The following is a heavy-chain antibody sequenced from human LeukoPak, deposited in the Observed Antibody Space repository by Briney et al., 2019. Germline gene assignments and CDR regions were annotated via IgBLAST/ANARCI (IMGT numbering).Heavy chain of an antibody. D-gene: IGHD6-19*01. CDR2: IIPIFGTA. Sequence: SVTVSCTASGYTFTSYAMHWVRQAPGQGLEWMGGIIPIFGTANYAQKFQGRVTITADESTSTAYMELSSLRSEDTAVYYCARAAVAVAGHFDYWGQGTLVTVSS. V-gene: IGHV1-69*13. CDR1: GYTFTSYA. J-gene: IGHJ4*02. CDR3: ARAAVAVAGHFDY.